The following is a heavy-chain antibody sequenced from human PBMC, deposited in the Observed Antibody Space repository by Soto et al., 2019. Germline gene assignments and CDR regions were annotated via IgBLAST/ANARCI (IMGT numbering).Heavy chain of an antibody. CDR2: ITPTGGT. D-gene: IGHD6-13*01. Sequence: PSETLSLTCAVSGGSFSGYFWSWIRQPPGKGLEWIGEITPTGGTNYNPSLKSRLTISVDTSRNHFSLKVTSVTAADTGVYYCARDSSASSWFLQYWGQGSPVTVSS. V-gene: IGHV4-34*01. CDR1: GGSFSGYF. CDR3: ARDSSASSWFLQY. J-gene: IGHJ1*01.